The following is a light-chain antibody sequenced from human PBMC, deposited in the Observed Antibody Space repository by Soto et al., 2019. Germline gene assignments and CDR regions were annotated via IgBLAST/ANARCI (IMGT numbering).Light chain of an antibody. J-gene: IGKJ2*01. V-gene: IGKV3-15*01. CDR1: QSISSE. CDR3: QQGHNWPLT. CDR2: GAS. Sequence: EIVMTQSPATLSVSPGESATLSCRASQSISSELAWYQQKPGQPPRLIIYGASTRATGVTARFTGSGSGSDFTLTISGLQSEDFAVYYCQQGHNWPLTFGQGTRLEI.